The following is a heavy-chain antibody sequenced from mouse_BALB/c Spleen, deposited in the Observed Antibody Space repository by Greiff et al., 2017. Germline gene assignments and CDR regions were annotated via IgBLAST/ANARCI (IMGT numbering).Heavy chain of an antibody. V-gene: IGHV3-2*02. Sequence: DVQLQESGPGLVKPSQSLSLTCTVTGYSITSDYAWNWIRQFPGNKLEWMGYISYSGSTSYNPSLKSRISITRDTSKNQFFLQLNSVTTEDTATYYCARSGGYGRFAYWGQGTLVTVSA. CDR3: ARSGGYGRFAY. D-gene: IGHD1-2*01. CDR1: GYSITSDYA. J-gene: IGHJ3*01. CDR2: ISYSGST.